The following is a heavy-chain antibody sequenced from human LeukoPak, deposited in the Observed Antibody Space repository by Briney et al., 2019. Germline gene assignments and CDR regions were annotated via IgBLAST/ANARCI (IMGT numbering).Heavy chain of an antibody. D-gene: IGHD4/OR15-4a*01. J-gene: IGHJ4*02. CDR2: INPDTGGT. CDR1: GYTFSGFY. CDR3: AREARDYDAFDY. Sequence: ASVKVSRKASGYTFSGFYIHWVRQAPGQGLEWMGWINPDTGGTYYAKKFQARVTMASDTPISTASMELDRLLSDDTAVYYCAREARDYDAFDYWGQGTLVTVSS. V-gene: IGHV1-2*02.